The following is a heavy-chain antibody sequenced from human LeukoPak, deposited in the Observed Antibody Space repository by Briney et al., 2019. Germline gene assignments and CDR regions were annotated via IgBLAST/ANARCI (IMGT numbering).Heavy chain of an antibody. CDR2: MNPNSGST. D-gene: IGHD5-12*01. Sequence: ASVKVSCKASGYTFTSYDINWVRQATGQGLEWMVWMNPNSGSTGYAQKFQGRVTITRNTSISTAYMELSGLRSEDTAAYYCARGRSTGYPYYFEYWGQGTLVTVSS. CDR1: GYTFTSYD. CDR3: ARGRSTGYPYYFEY. V-gene: IGHV1-8*03. J-gene: IGHJ4*02.